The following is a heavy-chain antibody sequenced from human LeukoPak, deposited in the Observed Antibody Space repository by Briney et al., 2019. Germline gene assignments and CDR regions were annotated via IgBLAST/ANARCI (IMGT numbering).Heavy chain of an antibody. Sequence: GGSLRLSCLASGLTFSSYAMHWVRQAPGKGLEYVSAISTNGGSTYYADSVKGRFTISRDNSKNTLYLQMSSLRVEDTAIYYCVNRGYHYDSGGYYDGYWGQGTLVTVSS. J-gene: IGHJ4*02. V-gene: IGHV3-64D*06. CDR2: ISTNGGST. CDR3: VNRGYHYDSGGYYDGY. CDR1: GLTFSSYA. D-gene: IGHD3-22*01.